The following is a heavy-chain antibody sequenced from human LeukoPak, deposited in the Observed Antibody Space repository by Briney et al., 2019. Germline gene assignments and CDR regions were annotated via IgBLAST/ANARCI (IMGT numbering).Heavy chain of an antibody. CDR2: INPNSGGT. CDR1: RYIFAGYS. D-gene: IGHD1-26*01. V-gene: IGHV1-2*02. Sequence: ASVKVSCKASRYIFAGYSMHWVRQAPGQGLKWMGWINPNSGGTNYAQKFQGRVTMTGDTSISTAYMELSRLTSDDTAVYYCARGRGSYSLDYWGQGTLVTVSS. J-gene: IGHJ4*02. CDR3: ARGRGSYSLDY.